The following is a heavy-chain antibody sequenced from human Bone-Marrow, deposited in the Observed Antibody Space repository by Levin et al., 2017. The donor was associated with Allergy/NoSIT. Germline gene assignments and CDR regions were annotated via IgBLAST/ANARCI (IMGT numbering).Heavy chain of an antibody. Sequence: SETLSLTCAVSGGSISDRNHYWGWVRQPPGKGLEWIANIFYRGNTYYNPSLKSRVAVSVDTSTNQLSLNLSSVTAADTAVYYCVRDAQWLLRQGVFDFWGQGTPVTVSS. CDR3: VRDAQWLLRQGVFDF. D-gene: IGHD6-19*01. CDR1: GGSISDRNHY. J-gene: IGHJ4*02. V-gene: IGHV4-39*07. CDR2: IFYRGNT.